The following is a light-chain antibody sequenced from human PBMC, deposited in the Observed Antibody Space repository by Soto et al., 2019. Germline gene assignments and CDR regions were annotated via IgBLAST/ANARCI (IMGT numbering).Light chain of an antibody. J-gene: IGLJ1*01. CDR1: SSDIGSYDH. V-gene: IGLV2-14*03. CDR3: ISYTDRQSYL. CDR2: AVS. Sequence: QSALTQPASVSGSPGQSTTISCSGTSSDIGSYDHVAWYQQFPGKSPKLIIYAVSDRPSGVSDRFSGSKSGISASLTISGLQTEDEADYYCISYTDRQSYLFGTGTKVTVL.